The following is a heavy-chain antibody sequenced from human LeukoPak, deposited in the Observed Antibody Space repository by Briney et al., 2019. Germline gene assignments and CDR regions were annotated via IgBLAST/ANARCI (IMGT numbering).Heavy chain of an antibody. D-gene: IGHD1-26*01. CDR1: GGSFSGYY. V-gene: IGHV4-59*01. CDR3: ARVVGATLLFDY. CDR2: IYYSGST. J-gene: IGHJ4*02. Sequence: PSETLSLTCAVYGGSFSGYYWSWIRQPPGKGLEWIGYIYYSGSTNYNPSLKSRVTISVDTSKNQFSLKLSSVTAADTAVYYCARVVGATLLFDYWGQGTLVTVSS.